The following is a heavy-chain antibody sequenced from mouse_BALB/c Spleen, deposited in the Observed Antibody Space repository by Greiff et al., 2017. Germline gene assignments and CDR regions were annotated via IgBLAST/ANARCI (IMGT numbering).Heavy chain of an antibody. V-gene: IGHV1S137*01. D-gene: IGHD3-1*01. Sequence: VQLQQSGAELVRPGVSVKISCKGSGYTFTDYAMHWVKQSHAKSLEWIGVISTYYGDASYNQKFKGKATMTVDKSSSTAYMELARLTSEDSAIYYCARSSGYYYAMDYWGQGTSVTVSS. CDR2: ISTYYGDA. J-gene: IGHJ4*01. CDR1: GYTFTDYA. CDR3: ARSSGYYYAMDY.